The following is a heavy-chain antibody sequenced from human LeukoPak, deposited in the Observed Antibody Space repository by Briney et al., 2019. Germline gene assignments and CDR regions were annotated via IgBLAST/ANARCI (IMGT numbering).Heavy chain of an antibody. V-gene: IGHV4-59*01. CDR3: ARDRGREYYDFWSGYYGNFDY. Sequence: PSETLSLTCTVSGGSISSYYWSWIRQPPGKGLEWIGYFYYSGSTNYNPSLKSRVTISVDTSKNQFSLKLSSVTAADTAVYYCARDRGREYYDFWSGYYGNFDYWGQGTLVTVSS. J-gene: IGHJ4*02. CDR1: GGSISSYY. CDR2: FYYSGST. D-gene: IGHD3-3*01.